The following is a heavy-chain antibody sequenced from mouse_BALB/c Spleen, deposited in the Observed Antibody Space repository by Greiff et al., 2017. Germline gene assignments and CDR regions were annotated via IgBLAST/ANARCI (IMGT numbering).Heavy chain of an antibody. CDR2: ILPGSGST. J-gene: IGHJ3*01. V-gene: IGHV1-9*01. CDR3: ARRESGAWFAD. CDR1: GYTFSSYW. Sequence: QVQLQQSGAELMKPGASVKISCKATGYTFSSYWIEWVKQRPGHGLEWIGEILPGSGSTNYNEKFKGKATFTADTSSNTAYMQLSSLTSEDSAVYYCARRESGAWFADWGQGTLVTVSA.